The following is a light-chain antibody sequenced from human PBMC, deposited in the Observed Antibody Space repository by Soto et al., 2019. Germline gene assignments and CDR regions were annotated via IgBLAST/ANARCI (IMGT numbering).Light chain of an antibody. CDR2: DAS. J-gene: IGKJ1*01. CDR1: QTINSW. CDR3: QHYNSYSEA. Sequence: DIQMTQSPSTLSASVGDRVTITCRASQTINSWLAWYQQKPGKAPKVLIFDASSLKTGVPSRFSGSGSGTEFTLTIRNLQPDDFATYYCQHYNSYSEAFGQGTKVDIK. V-gene: IGKV1-5*01.